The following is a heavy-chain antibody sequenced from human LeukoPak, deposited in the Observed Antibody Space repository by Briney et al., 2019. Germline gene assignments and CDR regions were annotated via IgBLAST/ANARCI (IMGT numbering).Heavy chain of an antibody. V-gene: IGHV3-23*01. CDR2: ISGSGGST. J-gene: IGHJ6*03. CDR1: GFTFSSYA. CDR3: ASHYYDFWSGYYYYYYYMDV. D-gene: IGHD3-3*01. Sequence: GGSLRLSCAASGFTFSSYAMSWVRQAPGKGLEWVSAISGSGGSTYYADSVKGRFTISRDNSKNTLYLQMNSLRAEDTAVYYCASHYYDFWSGYYYYYYYMDVWGKGTTVTVSS.